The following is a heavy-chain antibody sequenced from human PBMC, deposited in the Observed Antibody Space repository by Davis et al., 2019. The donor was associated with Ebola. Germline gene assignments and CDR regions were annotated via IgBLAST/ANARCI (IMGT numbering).Heavy chain of an antibody. CDR3: AKDTSNVWFDV. J-gene: IGHJ3*01. V-gene: IGHV3-23*01. D-gene: IGHD6-19*01. Sequence: GESLKISCAASGFVFRNYVMSWVRQASGKGLEWVSTLGTSADTYYADSVKGRFTISRDNSKNTLHLQMNSLRVEDTAIYYCAKDTSNVWFDVWGQGTTVTVSS. CDR2: LGTSADT. CDR1: GFVFRNYV.